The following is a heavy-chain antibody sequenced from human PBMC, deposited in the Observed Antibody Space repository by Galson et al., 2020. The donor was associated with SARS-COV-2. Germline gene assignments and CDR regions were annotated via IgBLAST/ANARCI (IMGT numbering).Heavy chain of an antibody. CDR3: AREETDAMIRDAFDI. Sequence: SETLSLTCTVSGGSISSGGYYWSWIRQHPGKGLEWIGYIYYSGSTYYNPSLKSRVTISVDTSKNQFSLKLSSVTAADTAVYYCAREETDAMIRDAFDIWGQGTMVTVSS. CDR2: IYYSGST. V-gene: IGHV4-31*03. D-gene: IGHD3-22*01. J-gene: IGHJ3*02. CDR1: GGSISSGGYY.